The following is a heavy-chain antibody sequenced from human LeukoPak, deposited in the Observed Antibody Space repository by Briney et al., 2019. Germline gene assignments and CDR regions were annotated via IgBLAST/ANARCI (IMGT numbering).Heavy chain of an antibody. Sequence: ETGGSLRLSCAASGFTFSDYGIHWVRQAPGKGLEWVAVIWSDGSNKYYADSVKGRFTISRDNSKKTLYLQMNSLRVEDTAVYYCVRASGSFDYWGQGTLVTASS. CDR3: VRASGSFDY. V-gene: IGHV3-33*01. J-gene: IGHJ4*02. CDR1: GFTFSDYG. D-gene: IGHD3-10*01. CDR2: IWSDGSNK.